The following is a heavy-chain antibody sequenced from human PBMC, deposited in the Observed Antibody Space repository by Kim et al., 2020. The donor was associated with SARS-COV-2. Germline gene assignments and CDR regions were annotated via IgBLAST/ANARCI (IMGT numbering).Heavy chain of an antibody. D-gene: IGHD5-12*01. CDR3: ARHPGDGYNPWAFDI. Sequence: PALKSRVTISVDTSKNQCSRKLSPVTAADTAVYYCARHPGDGYNPWAFDIWGQGTMVTVSS. V-gene: IGHV4-59*08. J-gene: IGHJ3*02.